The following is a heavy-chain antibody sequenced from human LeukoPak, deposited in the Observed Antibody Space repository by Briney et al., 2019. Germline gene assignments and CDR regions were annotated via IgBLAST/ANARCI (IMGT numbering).Heavy chain of an antibody. CDR1: GFTFSIYA. CDR3: ARDRPNYYGSNGHYYRRDGDY. CDR2: ITSSGETT. J-gene: IGHJ4*02. Sequence: GESLRLSCVASGFTFSIYAMSWVRQAPGKGLEWVSSITSSGETTFYAGSVKGQFTISRDNSKNTMYLQMNSLRAEDTAVYYCARDRPNYYGSNGHYYRRDGDYWGQGTLVTVSS. V-gene: IGHV3-23*01. D-gene: IGHD3-22*01.